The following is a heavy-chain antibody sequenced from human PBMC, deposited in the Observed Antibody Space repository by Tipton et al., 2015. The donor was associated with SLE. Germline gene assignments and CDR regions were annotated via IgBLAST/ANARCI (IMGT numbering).Heavy chain of an antibody. CDR3: TTIGSSGWYWYFDL. CDR2: IKSKTDGGTT. Sequence: SLRLSCAASGFTFSSYAMHWVRQAPGKGLEWVGRIKSKTDGGTTDYAAPVKGRFTISRDDTKNTLYLQMNSLKTEDTAVYYCTTIGSSGWYWYFDLWGRGTQVTVSS. D-gene: IGHD6-19*01. J-gene: IGHJ2*01. CDR1: GFTFSSYA. V-gene: IGHV3-15*01.